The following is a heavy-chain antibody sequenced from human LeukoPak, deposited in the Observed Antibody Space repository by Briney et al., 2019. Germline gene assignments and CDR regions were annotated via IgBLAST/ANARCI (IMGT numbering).Heavy chain of an antibody. D-gene: IGHD1/OR15-1a*01. V-gene: IGHV4-59*01. CDR2: IYYSGST. CDR1: GGSISSYY. Sequence: SATLSLTCTVSGGSISSYYWSWIRQPPGKGLEWIGYIYYSGSTNYNPSLKSRVTISVDASKNQFSLKLSSVTAADTAVYYCARGTGSWGQGTLVTVSS. CDR3: ARGTGS. J-gene: IGHJ4*02.